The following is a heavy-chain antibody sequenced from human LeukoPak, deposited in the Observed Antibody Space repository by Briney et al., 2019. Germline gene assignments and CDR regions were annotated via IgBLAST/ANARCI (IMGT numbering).Heavy chain of an antibody. CDR1: GFIFSSYG. D-gene: IGHD6-13*01. J-gene: IGHJ4*02. CDR2: IWYDGSNK. CDR3: AKGAAAGKYYFDY. V-gene: IGHV3-33*06. Sequence: GGSLRLSCAASGFIFSSYGMHWVRQAPGKGLEWVAVIWYDGSNKYYADSVKGRFTISRDNSKNTLYLQMNSLRAEDTAVYYCAKGAAAGKYYFDYWGQGTLVTVSS.